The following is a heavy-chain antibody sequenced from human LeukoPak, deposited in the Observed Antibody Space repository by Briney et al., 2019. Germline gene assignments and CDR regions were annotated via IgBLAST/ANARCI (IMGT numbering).Heavy chain of an antibody. CDR3: ARRYCSSTSCLLDY. V-gene: IGHV3-48*03. Sequence: GRSLRLSCVASGFTFSSYELNWVRQAPGKGLEWVSHISSSGSTVYYADSVKGRFTISRDNAKNSLYLQMNSLRAEDTAVYYCARRYCSSTSCLLDYWGQRTLVTVSS. CDR1: GFTFSSYE. J-gene: IGHJ4*02. D-gene: IGHD2-2*01. CDR2: ISSSGSTV.